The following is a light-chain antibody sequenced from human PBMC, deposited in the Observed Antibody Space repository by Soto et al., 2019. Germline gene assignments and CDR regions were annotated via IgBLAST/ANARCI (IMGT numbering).Light chain of an antibody. CDR3: QQYYNWPS. CDR2: GAS. V-gene: IGKV3-15*01. Sequence: EIVLTQFPVTLALSPGDRATLSCRASQSVGTSLAWYQQRPGQAPRLLIYGASTRATGIPGSFSGSGSGTEFTLTISSLQSEDFAFYYCQQYYNWPSFGQGTRLEIK. J-gene: IGKJ5*01. CDR1: QSVGTS.